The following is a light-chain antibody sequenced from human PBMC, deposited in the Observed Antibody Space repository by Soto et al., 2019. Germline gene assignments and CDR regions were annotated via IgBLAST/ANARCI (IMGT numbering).Light chain of an antibody. CDR3: QQYNSYSKT. CDR2: DAS. Sequence: DVQMNQSPSTLSASVRDRVTITCRASQSISSWLAWYQQKPGKVPKLLIYDASSLESGVPSRFSGSGSGTEFTLTISSLQPDDFATYYCQQYNSYSKTFGQGTKVDIK. J-gene: IGKJ1*01. CDR1: QSISSW. V-gene: IGKV1-5*01.